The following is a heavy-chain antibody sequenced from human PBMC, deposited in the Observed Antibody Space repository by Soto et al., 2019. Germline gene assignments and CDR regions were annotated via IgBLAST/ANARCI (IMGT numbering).Heavy chain of an antibody. CDR1: GYTFTSYG. CDR3: ARDRRSYALDY. CDR2: ISAYNGNT. D-gene: IGHD1-26*01. V-gene: IGHV1-18*01. J-gene: IGHJ4*02. Sequence: QVQLVQSGAEVKKPGASVKVSCKASGYTFTSYGISWVRQAPGQGLGWMGWISAYNGNTNYAQKLQGRGTITTDTSTSTSYMELRSLRSDNTAVYYWARDRRSYALDYWGQGTLVTVSS.